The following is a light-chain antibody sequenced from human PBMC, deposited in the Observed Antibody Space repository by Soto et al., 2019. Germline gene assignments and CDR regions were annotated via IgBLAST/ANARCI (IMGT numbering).Light chain of an antibody. Sequence: EIVMTQSPATLSVSPGERATLSCRASQSVSSNLAWYQQKPGQAPRLLIYGASTRATGIPARFSGSGSRTEFTLTISSLQSEDFAVYYCQQYNNWPPFPTFGGGTEVEIK. V-gene: IGKV3-15*01. CDR3: QQYNNWPPFPT. J-gene: IGKJ4*01. CDR1: QSVSSN. CDR2: GAS.